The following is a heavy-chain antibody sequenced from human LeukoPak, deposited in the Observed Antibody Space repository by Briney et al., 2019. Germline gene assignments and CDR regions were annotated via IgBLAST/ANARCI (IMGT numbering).Heavy chain of an antibody. Sequence: ASVKVSCKASGYTFTSYGISWVRQAPGQGLERMGWISAYNGNTNYAQKLQGRVTMTTDTSTSTAYMELRSLRSDDTAVYYCARVQPYYDILTGYYIWGQGTLVTVSS. CDR1: GYTFTSYG. J-gene: IGHJ4*02. D-gene: IGHD3-9*01. CDR2: ISAYNGNT. V-gene: IGHV1-18*01. CDR3: ARVQPYYDILTGYYI.